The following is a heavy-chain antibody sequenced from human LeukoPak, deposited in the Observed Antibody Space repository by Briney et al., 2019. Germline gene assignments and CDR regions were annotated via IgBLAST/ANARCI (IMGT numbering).Heavy chain of an antibody. CDR3: ASLSYYYDSSGRSWYYYYGMDV. D-gene: IGHD3-22*01. CDR1: GYTFTSYD. CDR2: MNPNSGNT. J-gene: IGHJ6*02. V-gene: IGHV1-8*01. Sequence: ASVKVSCKASGYTFTSYDINWVRQATGQGLEWVGWMNPNSGNTGYAQKFQGRVTMTRNTSISTAYMELSSLRSEDTAVYYCASLSYYYDSSGRSWYYYYGMDVWGQGTTVTVSS.